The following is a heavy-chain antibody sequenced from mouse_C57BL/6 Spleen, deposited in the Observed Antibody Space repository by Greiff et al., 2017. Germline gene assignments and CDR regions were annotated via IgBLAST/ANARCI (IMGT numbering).Heavy chain of an antibody. CDR3: ARYYYGSRRDFDY. J-gene: IGHJ2*01. Sequence: EVQLQQSGPELVKPGASVKISCKASGYSFTGYYMNWVKQSPEKSLEWIGEINPSTGGTTYNQKFKAKATLTVDKSSSTAYMQLKSLTSEDSAVYYCARYYYGSRRDFDYWGQGTTLTVSS. V-gene: IGHV1-42*01. CDR2: INPSTGGT. D-gene: IGHD1-1*01. CDR1: GYSFTGYY.